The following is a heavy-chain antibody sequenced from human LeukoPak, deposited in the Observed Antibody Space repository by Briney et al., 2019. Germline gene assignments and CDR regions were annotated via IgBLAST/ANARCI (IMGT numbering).Heavy chain of an antibody. Sequence: ASVKVSCKASGGTFSSYAISWVRQAPGQGLEWMGGIIPIFGTANYAQKFQGRVTITADESMSTAYMELSSLRSEDTAVYYCARGYYDILTGYYRALDYWGQGTLVTVSS. J-gene: IGHJ4*02. CDR1: GGTFSSYA. CDR3: ARGYYDILTGYYRALDY. D-gene: IGHD3-9*01. V-gene: IGHV1-69*13. CDR2: IIPIFGTA.